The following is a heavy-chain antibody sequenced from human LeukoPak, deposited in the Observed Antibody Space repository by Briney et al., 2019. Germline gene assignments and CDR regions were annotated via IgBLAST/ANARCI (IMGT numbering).Heavy chain of an antibody. D-gene: IGHD2-21*02. Sequence: GGSLRLSCAASGFTFSGSAMHWVRQASGKGLEWVGRIRSKANSYATAYAATVKGRFTISRDDSKNTAYLQMNSLRAEDTAVYYCATVHCGGDCYYHLYYFDYWGQGTLVTVSS. CDR1: GFTFSGSA. J-gene: IGHJ4*02. CDR2: IRSKANSYAT. V-gene: IGHV3-73*01. CDR3: ATVHCGGDCYYHLYYFDY.